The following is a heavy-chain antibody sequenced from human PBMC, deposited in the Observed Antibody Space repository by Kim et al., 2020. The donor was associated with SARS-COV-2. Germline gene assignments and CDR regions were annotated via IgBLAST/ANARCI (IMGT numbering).Heavy chain of an antibody. J-gene: IGHJ4*02. Sequence: GGSLRLSCAASGFTFSSYGMHWVRQAPGKGLEWVAVIWYDGSNKYYADSVKGRFTISRDNSKNTLYLQMNSLRAEDTAVYYCARVGDTYYYDSSGTFDYWGQGTLVTVSS. V-gene: IGHV3-33*01. CDR3: ARVGDTYYYDSSGTFDY. CDR1: GFTFSSYG. CDR2: IWYDGSNK. D-gene: IGHD3-22*01.